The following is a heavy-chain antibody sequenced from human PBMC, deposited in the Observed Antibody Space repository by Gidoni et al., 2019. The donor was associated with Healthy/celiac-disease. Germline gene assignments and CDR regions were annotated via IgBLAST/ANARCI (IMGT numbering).Heavy chain of an antibody. D-gene: IGHD3-22*01. CDR3: AKDRGGSSGYYKTHLDY. CDR2: ISYDGSNK. J-gene: IGHJ4*02. Sequence: QVQLVESGGGVVQPGRSLRLACAASGFTFRSNGMHWVRPAPGKGLEWVAVISYDGSNKYYADSVKGRFTISRDNSKNTLYLQMNSLRAEDTAVYYCAKDRGGSSGYYKTHLDYWGQGTLVTVSS. V-gene: IGHV3-30*18. CDR1: GFTFRSNG.